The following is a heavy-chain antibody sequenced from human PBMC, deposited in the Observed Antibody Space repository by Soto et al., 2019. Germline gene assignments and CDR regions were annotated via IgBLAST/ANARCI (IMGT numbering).Heavy chain of an antibody. Sequence: ASVKVSCKASGYTFTSYGFSWVRQAPGQGLEWMGWISAYNGITKYAQKLQGRVTMTTDTSTSTAYMELRSLRSDDTAVYYCARDYFHSSGYYYDCFDPWGQGTLVTVSS. D-gene: IGHD3-22*01. V-gene: IGHV1-18*01. CDR1: GYTFTSYG. J-gene: IGHJ5*02. CDR3: ARDYFHSSGYYYDCFDP. CDR2: ISAYNGIT.